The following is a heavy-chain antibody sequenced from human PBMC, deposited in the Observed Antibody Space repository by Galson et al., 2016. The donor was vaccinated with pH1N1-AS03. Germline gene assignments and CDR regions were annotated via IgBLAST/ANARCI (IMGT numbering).Heavy chain of an antibody. Sequence: SLRLSCAASGFTFSAYSMNWFRQAPGKGLEWVSHISSRSSGKYYADSVTGRFTVSRDDAENSLYLQMNSLRVEDTAVYFCARDLRAVADPYWGQGTLVTVSS. J-gene: IGHJ4*02. CDR2: ISSRSSGK. V-gene: IGHV3-48*01. D-gene: IGHD4-23*01. CDR1: GFTFSAYS. CDR3: ARDLRAVADPY.